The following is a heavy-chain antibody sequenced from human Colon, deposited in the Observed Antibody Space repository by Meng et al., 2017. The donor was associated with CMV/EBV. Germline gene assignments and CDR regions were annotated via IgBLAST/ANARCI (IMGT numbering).Heavy chain of an antibody. CDR1: GFTFSTYG. J-gene: IGHJ1*01. CDR3: ARPDQYCSSATCPFFQH. Sequence: GESLKISCAASGFTFSTYGMHWFRQAPGKGLEWVTFMRYDGSDKYYVDSVKGRFTISRDTTKNTLYLEMNSLRVEDTAVYYCARPDQYCSSATCPFFQHWGQGTRVTVSS. CDR2: MRYDGSDK. D-gene: IGHD2-2*01. V-gene: IGHV3-30*02.